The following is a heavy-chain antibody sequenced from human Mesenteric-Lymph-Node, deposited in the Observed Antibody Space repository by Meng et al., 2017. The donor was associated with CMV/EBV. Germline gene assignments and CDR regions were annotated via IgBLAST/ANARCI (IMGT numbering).Heavy chain of an antibody. CDR2: INVSGGTT. J-gene: IGHJ4*02. CDR1: GFTFSDYA. D-gene: IGHD5-18*01. CDR3: ARAFPSRYTYTYIFDY. Sequence: GESLKISCAASGFTFSDYALTWVRQAPGKGLEWVSTINVSGGTTYYADSVKGRFTISRDNAKNSLYLQMNSLRAEDTAVYYCARAFPSRYTYTYIFDYWGQGTLVTVSS. V-gene: IGHV3-23*01.